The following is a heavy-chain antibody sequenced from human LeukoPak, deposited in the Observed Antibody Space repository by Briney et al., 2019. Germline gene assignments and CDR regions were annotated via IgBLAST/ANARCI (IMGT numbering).Heavy chain of an antibody. CDR2: ISVDGRST. Sequence: GGPLRLSCEAYGFSLNSYWMHWVRQAPGEGPVWVSRISVDGRSTAYADSVKGRFTISRDNAKNTLYLGMNSLRADDTAVYYCAREGYSTGWYFFDNWGRGTRVTVSS. J-gene: IGHJ4*02. D-gene: IGHD6-13*01. CDR3: AREGYSTGWYFFDN. CDR1: GFSLNSYW. V-gene: IGHV3-74*03.